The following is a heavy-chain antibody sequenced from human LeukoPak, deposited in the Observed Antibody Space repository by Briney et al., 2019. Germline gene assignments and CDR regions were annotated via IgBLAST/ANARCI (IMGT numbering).Heavy chain of an antibody. CDR2: ISATGGTT. Sequence: PRGSLRLSCAASGFIFSNHAMSWVRQAPGKGLQWVSAISATGGTTYYADSVKGRFTISRDPSKNTLFLQMTSLRADDTALYYCAKGHPISGWTPDYWGQGTLVTVSS. V-gene: IGHV3-23*01. CDR1: GFIFSNHA. J-gene: IGHJ4*02. CDR3: AKGHPISGWTPDY. D-gene: IGHD6-19*01.